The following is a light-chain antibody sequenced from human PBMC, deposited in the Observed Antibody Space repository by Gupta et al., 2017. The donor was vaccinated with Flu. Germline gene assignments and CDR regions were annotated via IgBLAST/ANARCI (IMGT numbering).Light chain of an antibody. CDR3: SSYTSTNTFYV. Sequence: QSALTQPASVSGSPGQSITISCTGTSSDVGRSNSVSWYQQHPGKAPKLMMYEGTKRPSGVSSRFSGSKSGNTASLTISGLEAEDESDYCCSSYTSTNTFYVFGTGTKVTGL. CDR1: SSDVGRSNS. J-gene: IGLJ1*01. CDR2: EGT. V-gene: IGLV2-14*02.